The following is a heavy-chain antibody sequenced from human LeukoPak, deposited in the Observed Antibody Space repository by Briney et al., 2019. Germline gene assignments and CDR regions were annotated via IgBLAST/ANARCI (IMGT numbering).Heavy chain of an antibody. D-gene: IGHD2-15*01. CDR1: GFTFSSYW. V-gene: IGHV3-74*01. CDR3: ARSRFCTSGGCCYDY. Sequence: GGSLRLSCAASGFTFSSYWMHWVRQAPGKGLVWVSGIKTDVISANYMDSVKGRLTISRDNAKNTLFLQMNSLRAEDTAVYYCARSRFCTSGGCCYDYWGQGILVTVSS. CDR2: IKTDVISA. J-gene: IGHJ4*02.